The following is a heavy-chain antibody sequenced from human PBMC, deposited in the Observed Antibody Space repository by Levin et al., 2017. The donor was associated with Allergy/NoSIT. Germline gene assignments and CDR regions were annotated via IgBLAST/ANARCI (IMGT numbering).Heavy chain of an antibody. CDR3: ARDAGGRSAGADYFDF. CDR1: GFTFSEHY. D-gene: IGHD1-26*01. Sequence: PGGSLRLSCVASGFTFSEHYMSWIRQAPGKGLEWLSYITSSSSYTNYADSVKGRFTISRDNARNSLYLQMNSLRAEDTAVYFWARDAGGRSAGADYFDFWGQGTLVTVSS. V-gene: IGHV3-11*05. J-gene: IGHJ4*02. CDR2: ITSSSSYT.